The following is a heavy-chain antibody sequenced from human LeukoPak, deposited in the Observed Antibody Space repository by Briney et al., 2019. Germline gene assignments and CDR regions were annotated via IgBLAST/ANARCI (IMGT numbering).Heavy chain of an antibody. V-gene: IGHV4-30-4*08. CDR1: GGSISSGGYY. CDR3: ARDCSGGSCYGAFDI. Sequence: NPSETLSLTCTVSGGSISSGGYYWSWIRQHPRKGLEWIGYIYYSGSTYYNPSPKSRITISVDTSENRFSLKLSSVTATDTAVYYCARDCSGGSCYGAFDIWGQGTMVTVSS. D-gene: IGHD2-15*01. CDR2: IYYSGST. J-gene: IGHJ3*02.